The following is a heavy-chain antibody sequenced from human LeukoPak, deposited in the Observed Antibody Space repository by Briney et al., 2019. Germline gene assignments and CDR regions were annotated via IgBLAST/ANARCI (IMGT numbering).Heavy chain of an antibody. CDR3: ARGSRGGSDYYMDV. V-gene: IGHV1-46*01. CDR1: GYTFTSYY. D-gene: IGHD3-16*01. J-gene: IGHJ6*03. CDR2: INPSGGST. Sequence: ASVKVSCKASGYTFTSYYMHWVRQAPGQGLEWMGIINPSGGSTSYAQKLQGRVTMTTDTSTSTAYMELRSLRSDDTAVYYCARGSRGGSDYYMDVWGKGTTVTISS.